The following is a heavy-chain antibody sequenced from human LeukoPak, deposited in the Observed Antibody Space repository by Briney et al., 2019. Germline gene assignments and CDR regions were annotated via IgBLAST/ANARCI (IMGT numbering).Heavy chain of an antibody. J-gene: IGHJ4*02. CDR1: GFTFSYYS. CDR3: AIDINGWYKN. D-gene: IGHD6-19*01. V-gene: IGHV3-21*01. CDR2: ISSSSSYI. Sequence: GSLRLSCAASGFTFSYYSMNWVRQAPGKGLEWVSSISSSSSYIYYADSVKGRFTISRDNAKNSLYLQMSSLRAEDTAVYYCAIDINGWYKNWGEGTLVTVSS.